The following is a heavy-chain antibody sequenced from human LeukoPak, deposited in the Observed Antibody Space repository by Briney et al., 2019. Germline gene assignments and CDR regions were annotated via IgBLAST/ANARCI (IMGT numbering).Heavy chain of an antibody. D-gene: IGHD4-17*01. CDR3: ARDRGYGDYSDY. V-gene: IGHV4-39*07. J-gene: IGHJ4*02. CDR1: GGSISSYY. Sequence: SETLSLTCTVSGGSISSYYWGWIRQPPGKGLEWIGSIYYSGSTYYNPSLKSRVTISVDTSKNQFSLKLSSVTAADTAVYYCARDRGYGDYSDYWGQGTLVTVSS. CDR2: IYYSGST.